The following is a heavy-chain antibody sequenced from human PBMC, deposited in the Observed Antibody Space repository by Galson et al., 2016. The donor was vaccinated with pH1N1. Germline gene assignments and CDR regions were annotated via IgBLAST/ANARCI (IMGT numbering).Heavy chain of an antibody. CDR1: GYTLTSYD. D-gene: IGHD2-15*01. CDR2: MNPNNGNA. V-gene: IGHV1-8*01. Sequence: SVKVSCKASGYTLTSYDINWVRQATGQGLEWMGWMNPNNGNADYAPKFQGRVTLTRNASISTAYMELSSLRSEDTAVYYCARGGYCSGGSCYDVFDYWGQGTLVTVS. J-gene: IGHJ4*02. CDR3: ARGGYCSGGSCYDVFDY.